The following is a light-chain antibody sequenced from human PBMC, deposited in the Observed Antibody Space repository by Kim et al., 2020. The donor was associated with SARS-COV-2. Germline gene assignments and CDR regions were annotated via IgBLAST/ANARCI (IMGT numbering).Light chain of an antibody. CDR3: QQYGSSPPWT. CDR1: QSVSSSY. V-gene: IGKV3-20*01. J-gene: IGKJ1*01. Sequence: PGERATLPCRASQSVSSSYLAWYQQKPGQAPRRLIYGASSRATGIPDRFSGSGSGTDFTLTISRLEPEDFAVYYCQQYGSSPPWTFGQGTKVDIK. CDR2: GAS.